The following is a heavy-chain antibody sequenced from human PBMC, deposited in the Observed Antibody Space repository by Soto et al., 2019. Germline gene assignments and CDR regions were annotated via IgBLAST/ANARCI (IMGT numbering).Heavy chain of an antibody. J-gene: IGHJ3*02. V-gene: IGHV4-59*08. CDR2: IYYSGST. CDR1: GGSISSYY. D-gene: IGHD1-26*01. CDR3: ARRYGSAFDI. Sequence: TSETLSLTCTVSGGSISSYYWSWIRQPPGKGLEWIGYIYYSGSTNYNPSLKSRVTISVDTSKNQFSLRLSSVTAADTAVYYCARRYGSAFDIWGQRTMVTVSS.